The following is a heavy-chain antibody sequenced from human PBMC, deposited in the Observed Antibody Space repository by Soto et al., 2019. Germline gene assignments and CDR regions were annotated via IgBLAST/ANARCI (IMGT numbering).Heavy chain of an antibody. V-gene: IGHV3-48*02. CDR2: ISSSSSTI. CDR3: ARDPDYYDSSGYYPEYFQH. J-gene: IGHJ1*01. CDR1: GFTFSSYG. D-gene: IGHD3-22*01. Sequence: GGSLRLSCAASGFTFSSYGMHWVRQAPGKGLEWVSYISSSSSTIYYADSVKGRFTISRDNAKNSLYLQMNSLRDEDTAVYYCARDPDYYDSSGYYPEYFQHWGQGTLVTVSS.